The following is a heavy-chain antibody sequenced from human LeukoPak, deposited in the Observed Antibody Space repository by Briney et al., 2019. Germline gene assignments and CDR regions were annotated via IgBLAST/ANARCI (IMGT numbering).Heavy chain of an antibody. CDR3: ARELPPVVNFYFDS. CDR1: GFTFSSYA. Sequence: GGSLRLSCAASGFTFSSYAMRWVRQAPGKGLEWVAVIWYDGSDKYYADSVKGRFSISRDNSKNTLYLQMNSLRAEDTAVYYCARELPPVVNFYFDSWGQGTLVTVSS. D-gene: IGHD3-22*01. V-gene: IGHV3-33*08. J-gene: IGHJ4*02. CDR2: IWYDGSDK.